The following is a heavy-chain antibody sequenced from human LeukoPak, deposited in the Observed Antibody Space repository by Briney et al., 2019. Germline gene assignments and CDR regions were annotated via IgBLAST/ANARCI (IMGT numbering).Heavy chain of an antibody. CDR1: GFTFTSYG. J-gene: IGHJ3*01. Sequence: PGGSLRLSCAASGFTFTSYGMHWVRQAPGKGQEWVAVISYDGSNKYYADSVKGRFTISRDNSKNTLYLQMNSLRAEDTAVYYCAKAAHIKYLDGCGQGTVVTVSS. CDR3: AKAAHIKYLDG. V-gene: IGHV3-30*18. CDR2: ISYDGSNK.